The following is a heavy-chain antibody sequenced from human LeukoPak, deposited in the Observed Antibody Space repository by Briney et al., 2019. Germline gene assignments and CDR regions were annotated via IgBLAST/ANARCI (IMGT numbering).Heavy chain of an antibody. V-gene: IGHV3-15*01. J-gene: IGHJ4*02. Sequence: GGSLRLSCPAASGFTFSNAWMSWVRRAPGKGLEWVGRIKTKTDGETTDYAAPVKGRFTISRDDSKNTLYLQMNSLNTEDTAVYYCTRLKVGVGSFDYWGQGILVTVSS. CDR3: TRLKVGVGSFDY. CDR2: IKTKTDGETT. CDR1: GFTFSNAW. D-gene: IGHD1-26*01.